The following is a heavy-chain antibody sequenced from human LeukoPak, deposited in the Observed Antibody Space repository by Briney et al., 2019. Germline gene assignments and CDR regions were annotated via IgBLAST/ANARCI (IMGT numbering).Heavy chain of an antibody. CDR2: INPNSGGT. CDR1: GYTFTGYY. V-gene: IGHV1-2*02. D-gene: IGHD5-24*01. Sequence: ASVKDSCKASGYTFTGYYMHWVRQAPGQGLEWMGWINPNSGGTNYAQKFQGRVTMTRDTSISTAYMELSRLRSDDTAVYYCARARRDGYNIPFDYWGQGTLVTVSS. J-gene: IGHJ4*02. CDR3: ARARRDGYNIPFDY.